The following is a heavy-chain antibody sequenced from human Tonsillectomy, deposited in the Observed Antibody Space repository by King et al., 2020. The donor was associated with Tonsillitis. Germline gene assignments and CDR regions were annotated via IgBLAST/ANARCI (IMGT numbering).Heavy chain of an antibody. V-gene: IGHV4-31*03. CDR1: GGSISSGGYY. D-gene: IGHD5-18*01. J-gene: IGHJ3*02. CDR2: IYYSGST. CDR3: ARGGLWTNAFDI. Sequence: QLQESGPGLVKPSQTLSLTCTVSGGSISSGGYYWSWIRQHPGKGLEWIGYIYYSGSTYYNPSLKSRVTISVDTSKNQSSLKLSSVTAADTAVYYCARGGLWTNAFDIWGQGTMVTVSS.